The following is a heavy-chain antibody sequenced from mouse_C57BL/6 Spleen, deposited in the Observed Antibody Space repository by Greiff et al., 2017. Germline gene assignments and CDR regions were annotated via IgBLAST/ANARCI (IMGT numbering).Heavy chain of an antibody. Sequence: QVQLQQSGPELVKPGASVKISCKASGYAFSSSWMNWVKQRPGKGLEWIGRIYPGDGDTNYNGKFKGKATLTADNSSSTVYMQLSSLTSEDSAVYVCARSGAVVADFDYWGQGTTLTVSS. CDR2: IYPGDGDT. D-gene: IGHD1-1*01. V-gene: IGHV1-82*01. CDR3: ARSGAVVADFDY. CDR1: GYAFSSSW. J-gene: IGHJ2*01.